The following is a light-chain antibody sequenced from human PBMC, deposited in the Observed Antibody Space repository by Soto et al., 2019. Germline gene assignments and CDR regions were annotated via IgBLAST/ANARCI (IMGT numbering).Light chain of an antibody. CDR3: QQSYSTPPT. V-gene: IGKV1-39*01. CDR2: AAS. CDR1: QSISSY. J-gene: IGKJ1*01. Sequence: DIQMTQSPSSLSASVGDRVTITCRASQSISSYLNWYQQKPGKAPKLLLYAASSLQSGVPSRFSGSGSGTDFTLPISSLQPEDFATYYCQQSYSTPPTFGQGTKVEIK.